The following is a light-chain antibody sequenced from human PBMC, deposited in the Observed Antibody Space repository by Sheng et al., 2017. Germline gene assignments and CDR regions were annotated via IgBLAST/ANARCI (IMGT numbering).Light chain of an antibody. CDR1: QRIDTF. CDR3: QQRSNWPQT. Sequence: VLTQSPGTLSLYVGERATLSCRASQRIDTFLAWFQQKPGQAPRVVIYGASSRATGIPDRFSGSGSGTDFTLTISRLEPEDFAVYYCQQRSNWPQTFGQGTKVEIK. CDR2: GAS. J-gene: IGKJ2*01. V-gene: IGKV3-11*01.